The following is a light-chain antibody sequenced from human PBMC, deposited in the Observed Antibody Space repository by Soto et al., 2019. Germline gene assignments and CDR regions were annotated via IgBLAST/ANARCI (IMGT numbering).Light chain of an antibody. CDR1: QSLSSM. J-gene: IGKJ1*01. CDR3: QQYNNWPRT. V-gene: IGKV3-15*01. CDR2: GAS. Sequence: EIVMTQSPATLSVSPGERVTLSCRASQSLSSMLAWYHQKPGQAPRLLIYGASTRATGIPARFSGSGSGTEFTLTINSLQSEDFAVYYCQQYNNWPRTFGQGTEVDI.